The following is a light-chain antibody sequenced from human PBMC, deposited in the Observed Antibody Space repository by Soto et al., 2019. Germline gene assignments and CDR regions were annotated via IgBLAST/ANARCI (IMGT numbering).Light chain of an antibody. CDR1: SGELGDYNY. Sequence: QSALTQPASVSGSPGQSITISCIGTSGELGDYNYVSWYQQHPGKAPRLMIHEVSNRPSGVPSRFSGSKSGDTASLTISGLQPEDEADYYCSSYTASSDYVFGTGTKLTVL. CDR2: EVS. CDR3: SSYTASSDYV. V-gene: IGLV2-14*01. J-gene: IGLJ1*01.